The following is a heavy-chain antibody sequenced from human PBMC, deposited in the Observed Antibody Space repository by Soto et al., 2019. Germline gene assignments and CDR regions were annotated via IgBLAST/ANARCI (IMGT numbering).Heavy chain of an antibody. CDR1: GGSFSGYY. D-gene: IGHD3-3*01. Sequence: SETLSLTCAVYGGSFSGYYWSWIRQPPGKGLEWIGEINHSGSTNYNPSLKSRVTISVDTSKNQFSLKLSSVTAADTAVYYCARALSSYDFGSGYFSRWFDPWGQGTLVTVSS. CDR3: ARALSSYDFGSGYFSRWFDP. J-gene: IGHJ5*02. V-gene: IGHV4-34*01. CDR2: INHSGST.